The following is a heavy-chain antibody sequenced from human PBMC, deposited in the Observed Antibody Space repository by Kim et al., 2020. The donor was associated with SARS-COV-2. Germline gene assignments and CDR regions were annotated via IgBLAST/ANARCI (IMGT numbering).Heavy chain of an antibody. CDR3: ARVSRGVVPTKTHYYYYGMDV. D-gene: IGHD3-3*01. J-gene: IGHJ6*02. CDR2: IYYSGST. Sequence: SETLSLTCTVSGGSISSGDYYWSWIRQPPGKGLEWIGYIYYSGSTYYNPSLKSRVTISVDTSKNQFSLKLSSVTAADTAVYYCARVSRGVVPTKTHYYYYGMDVWGQGTTVTVSS. V-gene: IGHV4-30-4*01. CDR1: GGSISSGDYY.